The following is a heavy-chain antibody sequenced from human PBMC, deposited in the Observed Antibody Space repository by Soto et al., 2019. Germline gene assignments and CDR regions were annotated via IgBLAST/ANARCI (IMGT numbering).Heavy chain of an antibody. CDR1: GYNFSSQW. Sequence: PGESLKISCKGSGYNFSSQWIAWVRQKPGKGLEWMGIVYPGDAETRYSPSFQGQVTMSADKSIDTAYLQWSSLKASDTAIYYCAKSEALEIWGQGTMVTVSS. V-gene: IGHV5-51*01. CDR3: AKSEALEI. J-gene: IGHJ3*02. CDR2: VYPGDAET.